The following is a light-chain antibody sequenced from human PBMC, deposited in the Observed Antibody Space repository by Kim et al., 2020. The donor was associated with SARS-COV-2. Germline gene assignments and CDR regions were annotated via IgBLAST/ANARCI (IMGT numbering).Light chain of an antibody. V-gene: IGLV1-44*01. J-gene: IGLJ3*02. CDR1: GSKIGSKP. CDR3: ATWGDSQNGWV. CDR2: STN. Sequence: GQRVTTSCSGSGSKIGSKPVHWYQKVPRQAPKLRNHSTNQRPSRVPDRYSGSKSGTAAYLAISGLQSAEEADYYCATWGDSQNGWVFGGGTQLTVL.